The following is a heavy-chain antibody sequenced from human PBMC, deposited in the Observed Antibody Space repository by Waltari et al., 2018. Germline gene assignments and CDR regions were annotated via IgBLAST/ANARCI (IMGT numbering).Heavy chain of an antibody. V-gene: IGHV1-69-2*01. CDR1: GYTFTDYY. CDR3: ARGVGAVAGTGGGDY. D-gene: IGHD6-19*01. Sequence: EVQQVQSGAEVKKPGATVKISCKASGYTFTDYYMHWVQQDPGKGLEWMGRVDPEDGETIYAEKFQGRVTITADKSMSTAYMELSSLRSEDTAVYYCARGVGAVAGTGGGDYWGQGTLVTVSS. CDR2: VDPEDGET. J-gene: IGHJ4*02.